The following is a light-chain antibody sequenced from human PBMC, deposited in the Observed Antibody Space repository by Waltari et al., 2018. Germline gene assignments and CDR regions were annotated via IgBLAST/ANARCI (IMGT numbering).Light chain of an antibody. CDR1: QSVHWY. CDR2: DTS. V-gene: IGKV3-11*01. Sequence: EIVLTQSPATLSLSPGERATLSCRASQSVHWYLAWYQQRPGQAPRLLIYDTSNRATGIPARFSGSGSETDFTLTISSLEPEDSAVYYCQQRRNWPLTFGGGTKVEIK. CDR3: QQRRNWPLT. J-gene: IGKJ4*01.